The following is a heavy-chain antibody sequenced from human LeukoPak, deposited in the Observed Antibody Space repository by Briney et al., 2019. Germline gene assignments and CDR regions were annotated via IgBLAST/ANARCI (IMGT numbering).Heavy chain of an antibody. CDR2: IWYDGSNK. J-gene: IGHJ4*02. D-gene: IGHD2-15*01. CDR3: VRDNSGGSCVDF. Sequence: GRSLRLSCAASGFTFGSYGMHWVRQAPGKGLEWVAVIWYDGSNKYYADSVKGRFTISRDSSKSTLYLQMNSLRADDTAVYYCVRDNSGGSCVDFWGQGTLVTVSS. V-gene: IGHV3-33*01. CDR1: GFTFGSYG.